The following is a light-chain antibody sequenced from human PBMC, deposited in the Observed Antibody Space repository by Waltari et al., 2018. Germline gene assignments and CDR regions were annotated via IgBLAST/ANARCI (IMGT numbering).Light chain of an antibody. CDR3: SSFTSSTTGI. Sequence: SALTQPDSVSGSPGQSITISCSGVSSDSGAYNYVSWYRRHPGEAPKVIIYDVSNRPSGVSNRFSGSKSDSTASLTISGLQPEDEAVYYCSSFTSSTTGIFGGGTKLTVL. CDR1: SSDSGAYNY. V-gene: IGLV2-14*03. CDR2: DVS. J-gene: IGLJ2*01.